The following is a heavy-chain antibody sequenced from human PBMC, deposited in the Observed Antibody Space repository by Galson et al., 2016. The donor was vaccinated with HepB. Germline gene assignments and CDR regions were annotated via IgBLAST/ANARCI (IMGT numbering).Heavy chain of an antibody. J-gene: IGHJ3*02. CDR3: ARMVRRHDNSFDI. D-gene: IGHD3-10*01. CDR2: IASKSDGETT. CDR1: GLSISDAW. V-gene: IGHV3-15*04. Sequence: SLRLSCAASGLSISDAWMSWVRQAPGKGLEWIGRIASKSDGETTDYAAPVKGRFTFFRDDSGGTLYLQMGSLKTEDTGLYYCARMVRRHDNSFDIWGQGTMVAVSS.